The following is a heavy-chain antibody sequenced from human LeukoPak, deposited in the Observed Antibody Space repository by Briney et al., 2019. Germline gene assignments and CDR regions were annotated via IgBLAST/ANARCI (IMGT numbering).Heavy chain of an antibody. CDR1: GFTFSSYA. CDR3: AKAVTMWQLTGNWFDP. V-gene: IGHV3-23*01. D-gene: IGHD3-10*02. J-gene: IGHJ5*02. Sequence: GGPLRLSCAASGFTFSSYAMSWVRQAPGKGLEWVSAISGSGGSTYYADSVKGRFTISRDNSKNTLYLQMNSLRAEDTAVYYCAKAVTMWQLTGNWFDPWGQGTLVTVSS. CDR2: ISGSGGST.